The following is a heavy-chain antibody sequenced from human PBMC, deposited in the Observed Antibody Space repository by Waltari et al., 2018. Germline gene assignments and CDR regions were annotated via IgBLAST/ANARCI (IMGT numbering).Heavy chain of an antibody. CDR3: AKDGAILAVAGPLDY. Sequence: QVQLVESGGGVVQPGRSLRLSCAASGFTFSSYGMHWVRQAPGKGLDWVAVISEDGSNKYEADSVKGRFTISRDNSKNTLYLQMNSLRAEDTAVYYCAKDGAILAVAGPLDYWGQGTLVAVSS. D-gene: IGHD6-19*01. CDR2: ISEDGSNK. V-gene: IGHV3-30*18. J-gene: IGHJ4*02. CDR1: GFTFSSYG.